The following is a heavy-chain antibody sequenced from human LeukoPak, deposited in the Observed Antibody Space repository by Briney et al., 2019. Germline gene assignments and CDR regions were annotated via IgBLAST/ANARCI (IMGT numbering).Heavy chain of an antibody. CDR2: IYYSGST. V-gene: IGHV4-59*01. Sequence: ASETLSLTCTVSGGSISSYHWRWIPEPPGKGLEGVGYIYYSGSTNYNPSLKSRVTISVDTSKNQFSLRLSSVTAADTAVYYCARVTGYVMEDYFDYWGQGTLVTVSS. CDR3: ARVTGYVMEDYFDY. D-gene: IGHD6-13*01. J-gene: IGHJ4*02. CDR1: GGSISSYH.